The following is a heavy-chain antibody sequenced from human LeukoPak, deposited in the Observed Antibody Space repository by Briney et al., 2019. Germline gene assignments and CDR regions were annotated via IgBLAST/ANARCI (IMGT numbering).Heavy chain of an antibody. CDR1: GFAFYDFA. J-gene: IGHJ4*02. CDR2: IRRGAYGGAA. CDR3: SRNGLVDFDY. Sequence: GGSLRLSCTTSGFAFYDFAMRWVRQPPGKGLEWVGFIRRGAYGGAAEYAASVKGRFIISRDDSKDIAYLQMNSLKTEDTAVSYCSRNGLVDFDYWGQGSRVIVSP. V-gene: IGHV3-49*04.